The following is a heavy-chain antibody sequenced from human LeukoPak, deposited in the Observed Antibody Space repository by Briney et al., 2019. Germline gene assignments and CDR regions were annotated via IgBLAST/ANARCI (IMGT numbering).Heavy chain of an antibody. J-gene: IGHJ4*02. D-gene: IGHD6-13*01. V-gene: IGHV4-39*01. Sequence: PSETLSLTYTVSGGSISSSSYHWGWLRQPPGKGLEWIGGVYYSGSTYSKSCLKSRVTISVDTSQSQFTLKFSSVTAAPTAMYYCARHDSSTWYVDYWGQGILVSASS. CDR3: ARHDSSTWYVDY. CDR2: VYYSGST. CDR1: GGSISSSSYH.